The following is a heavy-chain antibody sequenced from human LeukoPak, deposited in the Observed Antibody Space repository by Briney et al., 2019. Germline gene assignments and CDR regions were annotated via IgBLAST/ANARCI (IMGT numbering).Heavy chain of an antibody. CDR3: TRDRSALDT. CDR2: ISNIGST. J-gene: IGHJ3*02. CDR1: GASISSYF. V-gene: IGHV4-59*01. Sequence: SETLSLTCTVSGASISSYFWTWIRQSPGKGLEWIGYISNIGSTNYNPSLKSRVTISGDTSKNQFSLKLSTVTAADTAVYYCTRDRSALDTWGQGTMVTVSS.